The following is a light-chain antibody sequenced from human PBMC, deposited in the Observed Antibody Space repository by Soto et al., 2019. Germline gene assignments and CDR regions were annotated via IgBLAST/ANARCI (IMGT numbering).Light chain of an antibody. CDR2: DVS. CDR3: SSYTTTSTYV. J-gene: IGLJ1*01. V-gene: IGLV2-14*01. Sequence: QSVLTQPASVSGSPGQSITISCTGTSSDVGGYNYVSWYQQHPGKAPKLMIYDVSNRPSGVSNRFSGSKSANTASLTISGLQAEDEADYYCSSYTTTSTYVFGTGTRSPS. CDR1: SSDVGGYNY.